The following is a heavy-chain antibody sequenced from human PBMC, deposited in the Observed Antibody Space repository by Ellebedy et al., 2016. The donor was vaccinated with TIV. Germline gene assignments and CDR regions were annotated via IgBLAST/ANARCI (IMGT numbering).Heavy chain of an antibody. CDR3: ARGSYDFWSGPDDY. Sequence: MPSETLSLTCTVSGGSISSYYWSWIRQPPGKGLEWIGYIYYSGSTNYNPSLKSRVTISVDTSKNQFSLKLSSVTAADTAVYYCARGSYDFWSGPDDYWGQGTLVTVSS. V-gene: IGHV4-59*08. CDR2: IYYSGST. CDR1: GGSISSYY. J-gene: IGHJ4*02. D-gene: IGHD3-3*01.